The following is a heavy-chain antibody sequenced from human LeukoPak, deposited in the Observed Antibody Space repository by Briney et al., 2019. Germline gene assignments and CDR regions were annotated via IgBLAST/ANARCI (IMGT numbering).Heavy chain of an antibody. V-gene: IGHV5-51*01. CDR2: IYPGDSDT. Sequence: GESLNLSCRGSGYIFTSYWIGWVRQMPGKGLEWMGIIYPGDSDTIYSPSFQGQVTISADKSISTAYLQWSSLKASDTAMYYCARRAPLGYCSGGSCHDAFDIWGQGTMVTVSS. CDR3: ARRAPLGYCSGGSCHDAFDI. D-gene: IGHD2-15*01. J-gene: IGHJ3*02. CDR1: GYIFTSYW.